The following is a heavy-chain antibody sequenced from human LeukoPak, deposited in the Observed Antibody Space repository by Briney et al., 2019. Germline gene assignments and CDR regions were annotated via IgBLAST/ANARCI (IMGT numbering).Heavy chain of an antibody. J-gene: IGHJ4*02. Sequence: ASVKVSCKASGYTFTSYAMNWVRQAPGQGLEWMGWINTNTGNPTYAQGLIGRFVFSLDTSISTAYLQISSLKAEDTAVYYCARARTEVGATVLDYWGQGTLVTVSS. V-gene: IGHV7-4-1*02. CDR1: GYTFTSYA. CDR3: ARARTEVGATVLDY. CDR2: INTNTGNP. D-gene: IGHD1-26*01.